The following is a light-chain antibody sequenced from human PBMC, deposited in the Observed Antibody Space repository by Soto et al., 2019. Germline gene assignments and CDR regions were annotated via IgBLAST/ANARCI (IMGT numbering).Light chain of an antibody. V-gene: IGLV2-8*01. CDR2: EDT. J-gene: IGLJ1*01. Sequence: QSALTQPPSASGSPGQSVTISCPGTSSDVGGYNFVSWYQQPPGKAPKLMIYEDTKRPSGVPDRFSGSKSCNTASLTVSGLQAEDEADYYCNSYAGGNPFVFGTGAKV. CDR1: SSDVGGYNF. CDR3: NSYAGGNPFV.